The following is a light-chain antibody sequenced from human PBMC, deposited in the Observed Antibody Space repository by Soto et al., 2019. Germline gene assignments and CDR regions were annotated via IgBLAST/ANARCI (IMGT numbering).Light chain of an antibody. CDR1: QSVSNSY. CDR3: EQYGSSPLT. Sequence: EIVLTQSPGTLSLSPGERATLSCRASQSVSNSYLAWYQQKPGQAPRLLISGASSRATGIPDRFSGSGSGTDFTLTISRLEPEDFAVYYCEQYGSSPLTFGGGTKVEIK. CDR2: GAS. J-gene: IGKJ4*01. V-gene: IGKV3-20*01.